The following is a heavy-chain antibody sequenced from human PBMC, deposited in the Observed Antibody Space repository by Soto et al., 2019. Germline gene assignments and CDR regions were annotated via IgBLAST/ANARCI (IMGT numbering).Heavy chain of an antibody. V-gene: IGHV3-30*18. J-gene: IGHJ6*02. Sequence: GGSLRLSCAASGFTFSSYGMHWVRQAPGKGLEWVAVISYDGSNKYYADSVKGRFTISRDNSKNTLYLQMNSLRAEDTAVYYCAKDYTLAVAGTWASYYYYGMDVWGQGTTVTVSS. CDR1: GFTFSSYG. D-gene: IGHD6-19*01. CDR2: ISYDGSNK. CDR3: AKDYTLAVAGTWASYYYYGMDV.